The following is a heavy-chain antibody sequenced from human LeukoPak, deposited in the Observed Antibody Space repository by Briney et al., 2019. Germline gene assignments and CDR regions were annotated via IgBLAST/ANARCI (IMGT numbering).Heavy chain of an antibody. D-gene: IGHD2-2*03. CDR1: GFTFRTYW. Sequence: PGGSLRLSCAASGFTFRTYWMSWVRQAPGKEPEWVADINQVGGEEYYLQSVRGRFTVSRDNSQNAVFLQMTNLRADDTAVYYCGRWMLELQRNAFDFWGERTVVTVSP. CDR2: INQVGGEE. V-gene: IGHV3-7*01. J-gene: IGHJ3*01. CDR3: GRWMLELQRNAFDF.